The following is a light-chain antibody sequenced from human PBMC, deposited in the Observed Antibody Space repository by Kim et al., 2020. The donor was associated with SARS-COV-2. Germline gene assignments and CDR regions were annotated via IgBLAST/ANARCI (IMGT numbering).Light chain of an antibody. CDR2: AAS. V-gene: IGKV1-9*01. J-gene: IGKJ4*01. CDR1: QAIGSY. CDR3: QQHKSYPLT. Sequence: IQLTQSPSSLSASVRDRVTITCRASQAIGSYLAWYQQRPGNAPKLLIYAASTLQSGVPSRFSGGGSGTDFTLTISSLQPEDFAIYYCQQHKSYPLTFGGGTKVDIK.